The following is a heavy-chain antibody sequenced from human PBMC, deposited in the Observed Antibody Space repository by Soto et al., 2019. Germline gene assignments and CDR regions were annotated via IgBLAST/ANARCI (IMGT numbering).Heavy chain of an antibody. Sequence: SETLSLTCTVSGGSISSYYWSWIRQPPGKGLEWIGYIYYIGSTNYSPSLKSRVTIPVDTSKNQFSLKLSSVTAADTAVYDCGRGPPGGSHLDDWGQGTLVTVSS. J-gene: IGHJ4*02. D-gene: IGHD1-26*01. V-gene: IGHV4-59*01. CDR3: GRGPPGGSHLDD. CDR1: GGSISSYY. CDR2: IYYIGST.